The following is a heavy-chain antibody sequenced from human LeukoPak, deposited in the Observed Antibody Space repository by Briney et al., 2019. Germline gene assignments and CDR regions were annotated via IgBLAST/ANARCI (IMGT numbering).Heavy chain of an antibody. CDR1: GGSISSFY. J-gene: IGHJ2*01. CDR3: ARYASFPRHLDL. V-gene: IGHV4-59*01. Sequence: SETLSLTCTVSGGSISSFYWSWIRQPPGKGLEWIGHIYYSGSTKYNPSFQSRLTVSVGTSKNQISLNLSSVTAADTAVYFCARYASFPRHLDLWGRGTLVTVSS. CDR2: IYYSGST. D-gene: IGHD1-26*01.